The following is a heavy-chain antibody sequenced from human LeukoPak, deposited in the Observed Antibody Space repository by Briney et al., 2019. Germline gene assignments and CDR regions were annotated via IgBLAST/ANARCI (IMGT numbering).Heavy chain of an antibody. CDR2: ISSNGDST. J-gene: IGHJ4*02. D-gene: IGHD6-13*01. CDR1: GFTFSSYA. V-gene: IGHV3-64*04. CDR3: VRVRESSSWSERYFDH. Sequence: PGGSLRLSCSASGFTFSSYAMHWVRQAPGKGLEYVSAISSNGDSTYYADSVKGRFTISRDNSKNTLYLQMNSLRAEDTAVYYCVRVRESSSWSERYFDHWGQGTLVTVSS.